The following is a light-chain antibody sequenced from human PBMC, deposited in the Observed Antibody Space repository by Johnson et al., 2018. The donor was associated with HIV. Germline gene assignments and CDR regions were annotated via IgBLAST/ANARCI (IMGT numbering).Light chain of an antibody. J-gene: IGLJ1*01. CDR1: SSNIGSHY. V-gene: IGLV1-51*01. CDR3: GTWDSSLSAPYV. CDR2: DTI. Sequence: QSVLTQPPSVSAAPGQKVTISCSGSSSNIGSHYVSWYKQVPGTAPRLVIYDTIKRHSGIPDRFSGSKSGTSATLGITGLQTGDEADYYCGTWDSSLSAPYVFGTGTKVTVL.